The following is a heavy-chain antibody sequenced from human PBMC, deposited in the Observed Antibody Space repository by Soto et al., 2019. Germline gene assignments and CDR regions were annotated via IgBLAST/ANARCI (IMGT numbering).Heavy chain of an antibody. D-gene: IGHD4-17*01. CDR1: GYTFTSYD. CDR2: MNPNSGNT. CDR3: ARGYHQYIEWDYGDYPGDAFDI. J-gene: IGHJ3*02. V-gene: IGHV1-8*01. Sequence: QVQLVQSGAEVKKPGASVKVSCKASGYTFTSYDINWVRQATGQGLEWMGWMNPNSGNTGYAQKFQGRVTMTRNTSISTAYMELSSLRSEDTAVYFCARGYHQYIEWDYGDYPGDAFDIWGQGTMVTVSS.